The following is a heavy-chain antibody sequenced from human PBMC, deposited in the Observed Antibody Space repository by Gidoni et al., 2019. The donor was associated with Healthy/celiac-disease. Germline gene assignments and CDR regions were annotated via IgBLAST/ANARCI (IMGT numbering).Heavy chain of an antibody. J-gene: IGHJ6*02. Sequence: QVQLVESGGGVVQPGRSLRLSCAASGFTFSSYGMHWVRQAPGKGLEWVAVIWYDGSNKYYADSVKGRFTISRDNSKNTLYLQMNSLRAEDTAVYYCARGIQAVAGRSYGMDVWGQGTTVTVSS. V-gene: IGHV3-33*01. D-gene: IGHD6-19*01. CDR1: GFTFSSYG. CDR2: IWYDGSNK. CDR3: ARGIQAVAGRSYGMDV.